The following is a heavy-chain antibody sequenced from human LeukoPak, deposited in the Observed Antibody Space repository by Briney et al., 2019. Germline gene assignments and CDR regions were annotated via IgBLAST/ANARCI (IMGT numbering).Heavy chain of an antibody. J-gene: IGHJ4*02. CDR2: IDPKSGTT. Sequence: GASVKVSCKASGYSFTGFHLHWVRQDVRQGLQWMGWIDPKSGTTKYAPRFQGRVTMTGDTSTRTVYMEVTSLRFDDTAVYYCARAGSGWSFWGQGTLVTVSA. V-gene: IGHV1-2*02. CDR3: ARAGSGWSF. CDR1: GYSFTGFH. D-gene: IGHD6-19*01.